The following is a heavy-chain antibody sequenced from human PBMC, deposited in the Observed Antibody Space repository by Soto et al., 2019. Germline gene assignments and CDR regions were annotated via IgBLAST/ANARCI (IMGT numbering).Heavy chain of an antibody. V-gene: IGHV4-30-2*01. CDR2: IYFGGST. J-gene: IGHJ4*02. CDR3: ARVRREFDTSGPLDY. D-gene: IGHD3-10*01. CDR1: EGYLSSGGYS. Sequence: SETQSLTCAVSEGYLSSGGYSWHWIRQPPGKGLEWIGYIYFGGSTYYNPSLQSRVTMSVDRSRNQFSLKLNSVTAADTAVYYCARVRREFDTSGPLDYWGQGTLVTVSS.